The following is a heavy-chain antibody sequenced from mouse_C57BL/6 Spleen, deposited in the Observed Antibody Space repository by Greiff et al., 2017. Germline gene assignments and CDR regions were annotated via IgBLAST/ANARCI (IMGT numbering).Heavy chain of an antibody. CDR1: GFSFSSYA. CDR3: AREGGLYYGYAGAWFAY. J-gene: IGHJ3*01. Sequence: EVQLVESGAGLVKPGGSLKLSCAASGFSFSSYAMSWVRQTPGKRLEWVADISGDCGYTCYTDNVKGRVTITRDQARNTLYMHMSSLKSEDSAMYYCAREGGLYYGYAGAWFAYWGQGTTVTVSA. D-gene: IGHD2-2*01. CDR2: ISGDCGYT. V-gene: IGHV5-4*01.